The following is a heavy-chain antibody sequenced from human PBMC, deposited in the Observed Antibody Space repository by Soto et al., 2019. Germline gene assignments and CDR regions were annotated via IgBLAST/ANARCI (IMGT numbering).Heavy chain of an antibody. CDR1: GGSIISYY. V-gene: IGHV4-59*01. CDR2: IYNSGNT. D-gene: IGHD6-19*01. Sequence: PSETLSLTCTVSGGSIISYYWSWILQPPGKGLEWIGYIYNSGNTNYNPSLKSRVTISVDTSKNQFSLKLSSVTAADTAVYYCARDRSGWYNGWFDSWGQGTLVTVSS. J-gene: IGHJ5*01. CDR3: ARDRSGWYNGWFDS.